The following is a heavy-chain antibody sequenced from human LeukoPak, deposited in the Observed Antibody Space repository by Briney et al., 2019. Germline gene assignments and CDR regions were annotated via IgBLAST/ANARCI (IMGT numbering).Heavy chain of an antibody. J-gene: IGHJ4*02. CDR1: GYIFTSYW. Sequence: GESLKISCKGSGYIFTSYWIGWVRQMPGKGLEWMGWISGYNGNTKYAQKLQGRVTMTTDTSTRTAYMELRSLRSDDTAVYSCARAHWLLPRYYFDSWGQGTLVTVSS. CDR2: ISGYNGNT. CDR3: ARAHWLLPRYYFDS. D-gene: IGHD3-9*01. V-gene: IGHV1-18*04.